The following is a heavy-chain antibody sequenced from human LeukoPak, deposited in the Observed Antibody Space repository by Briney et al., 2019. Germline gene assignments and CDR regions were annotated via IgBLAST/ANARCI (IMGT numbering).Heavy chain of an antibody. CDR1: GYTFTGYY. CDR3: ARDHSNDFWSGSGPLYYMDV. CDR2: INPNSGGT. J-gene: IGHJ6*03. D-gene: IGHD3-3*01. V-gene: IGHV1-2*02. Sequence: SVKVSCKASGYTFTGYYMHWVRQAPGQGLEWMGWINPNSGGTNYAQKFQGRVTMTRDTSTSTAYMELSRLRSDDTAVYYCARDHSNDFWSGSGPLYYMDVWGKGTTVTVSS.